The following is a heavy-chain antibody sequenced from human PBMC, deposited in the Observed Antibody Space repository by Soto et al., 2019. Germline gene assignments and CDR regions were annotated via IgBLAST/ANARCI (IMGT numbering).Heavy chain of an antibody. CDR2: IIPIFGTA. J-gene: IGHJ4*02. Sequence: QVQLVQSGAEVKKPGSSVKVSCKASGGTFSSYAISWVRQAPGHGLEWMGGIIPIFGTANYAQKFQGRVTITADESTSTAYMELSSLRSDVTSVYYCAIGGTTGKMDYVDYWGQGTLVTVSS. CDR3: AIGGTTGKMDYVDY. V-gene: IGHV1-69*01. D-gene: IGHD1-1*01. CDR1: GGTFSSYA.